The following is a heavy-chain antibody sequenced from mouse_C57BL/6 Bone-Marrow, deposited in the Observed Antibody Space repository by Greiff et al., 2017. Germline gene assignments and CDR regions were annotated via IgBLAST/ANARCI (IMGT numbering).Heavy chain of an antibody. J-gene: IGHJ2*01. CDR2: INPNNGGT. V-gene: IGHV1-26*01. CDR1: GYTFTDYY. D-gene: IGHD1-1*01. Sequence: EVQLQQSGPELVKPGASVKISCKASGYTFTDYYMNWVKQSHGKSLEWIGDINPNNGGTSYNQKFKGKATLTVDKSSSTAYMELRSLTSEDSAVYYCASLYYGFDYWGQGTTLTVSS. CDR3: ASLYYGFDY.